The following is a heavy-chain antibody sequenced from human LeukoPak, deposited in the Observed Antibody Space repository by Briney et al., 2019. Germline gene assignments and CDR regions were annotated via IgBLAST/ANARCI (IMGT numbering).Heavy chain of an antibody. J-gene: IGHJ3*02. CDR3: ARGQHRVTYSDDAFDI. Sequence: SETLSLTCSVSGGSISTYYWTWIRQPPGKGLEWIGNVYYSGTTFYNPSLKSRLTISVDTSKNQFSLKLSSVTAADTAVYYCARGQHRVTYSDDAFDIWGQGTMVTVSS. D-gene: IGHD4-11*01. CDR2: VYYSGTT. V-gene: IGHV4-59*04. CDR1: GGSISTYY.